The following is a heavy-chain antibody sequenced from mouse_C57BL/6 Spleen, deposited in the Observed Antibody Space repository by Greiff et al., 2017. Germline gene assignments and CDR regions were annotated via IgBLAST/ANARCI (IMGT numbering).Heavy chain of an antibody. Sequence: ASGPGLVKPSQSLSLTCSVTGYSITSGYYWNWIRQFPGNKLEWMGYISYDGSNNYNPSLKNRISITRDTSKNQFFLKLNSVTTEDTATYYCARDYGSSPLFDYGGQGTTLTVSS. D-gene: IGHD1-1*01. J-gene: IGHJ2*01. V-gene: IGHV3-6*01. CDR1: GYSITSGYY. CDR3: ARDYGSSPLFDY. CDR2: ISYDGSN.